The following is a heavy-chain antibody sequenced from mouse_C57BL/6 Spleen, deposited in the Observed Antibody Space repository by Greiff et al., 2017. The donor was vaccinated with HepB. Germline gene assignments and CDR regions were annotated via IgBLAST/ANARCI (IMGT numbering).Heavy chain of an antibody. Sequence: EVQLQQSGAELVKPGASVKLSCTASGFNIKDYYMHWVKQRTEQGLEWIGRIDPEDGETKYAPKFQGKATITADTSSSTAYLQLSSLTSEDTAVYYCATPTFYGSSYGDWFAYWGQGTLVTVSA. D-gene: IGHD1-1*01. CDR3: ATPTFYGSSYGDWFAY. V-gene: IGHV14-2*01. CDR2: IDPEDGET. J-gene: IGHJ3*01. CDR1: GFNIKDYY.